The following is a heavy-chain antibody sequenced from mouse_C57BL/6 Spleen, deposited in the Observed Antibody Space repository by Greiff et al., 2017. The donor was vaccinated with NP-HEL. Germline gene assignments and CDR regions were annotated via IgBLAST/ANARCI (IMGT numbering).Heavy chain of an antibody. J-gene: IGHJ3*01. CDR1: GYTFTDYY. D-gene: IGHD1-1*01. V-gene: IGHV1-26*01. Sequence: VQLQQSGPELVKPGASVKISCKASGYTFTDYYMNWVKQSHGKSLEWIGDINPNNGGSSYNQKFKGKAKLTVDKSSSTAYMELRSLTSEDSAVYYCARRPYYYGSSQAWFAYWGQGTLVTVSA. CDR2: INPNNGGS. CDR3: ARRPYYYGSSQAWFAY.